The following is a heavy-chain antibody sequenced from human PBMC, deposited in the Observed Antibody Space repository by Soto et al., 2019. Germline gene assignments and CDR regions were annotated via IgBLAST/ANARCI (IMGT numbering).Heavy chain of an antibody. CDR1: GDSISSFY. J-gene: IGHJ6*02. D-gene: IGHD1-7*01. CDR3: AREGLITGTTYYYYGMDV. CDR2: ISYSGST. V-gene: IGHV4-59*01. Sequence: QVQLQESGPGLVKPSETLSLTCTVSGDSISSFYWSWIRQPPGKGLEWIGYISYSGSTNYNPSLKSRFCISVDTSKNPFSLKLSSVTAADTAVYYCAREGLITGTTYYYYGMDVWGQGTTVTVSS.